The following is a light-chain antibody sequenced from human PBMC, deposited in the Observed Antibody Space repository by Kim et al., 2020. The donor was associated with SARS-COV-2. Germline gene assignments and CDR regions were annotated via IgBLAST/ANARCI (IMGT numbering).Light chain of an antibody. CDR1: QDISNY. V-gene: IGKV1-33*01. CDR3: HPYDTRPLT. CDR2: DAS. J-gene: IGKJ4*01. Sequence: DIQMTQSPSSLSASVGDRVTITCQASQDISNYLNWYQQKPGKAPKLLIYDASNLETGVPSRFSGSGSGTDFTFTISSLQPEDIATYYCHPYDTRPLTVGGGTKVDI.